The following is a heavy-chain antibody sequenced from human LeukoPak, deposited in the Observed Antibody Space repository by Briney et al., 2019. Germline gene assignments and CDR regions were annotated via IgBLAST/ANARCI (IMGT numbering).Heavy chain of an antibody. CDR1: GFTFSSYW. CDR3: ARERGYYDNSGYLPTTYFQH. V-gene: IGHV3-7*01. CDR2: IKTDGSQI. Sequence: GGSLRLSCVASGFTFSSYWMTWVRQAPGKGLEWVANIKTDGSQIYYVDSVKGRFTISRDNAKNSLYLQLNSLRAEDTAVYYCARERGYYDNSGYLPTTYFQHWGQGTLVTVSS. J-gene: IGHJ1*01. D-gene: IGHD3-22*01.